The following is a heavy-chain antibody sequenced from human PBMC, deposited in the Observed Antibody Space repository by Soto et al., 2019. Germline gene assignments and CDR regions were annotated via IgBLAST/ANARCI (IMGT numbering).Heavy chain of an antibody. CDR1: GYTFTSYG. D-gene: IGHD6-6*01. J-gene: IGHJ4*02. CDR3: ARGNESAALPPPQLFDY. CDR2: ISAYNGNT. Sequence: ASVKVSCKASGYTFTSYGISWVRQAPGQGLEWMGWISAYNGNTNYAQKLQGSVSMTTDTSTSTAYMELRSLRSDDTAVYYCARGNESAALPPPQLFDYWGQGTLVTVSS. V-gene: IGHV1-18*01.